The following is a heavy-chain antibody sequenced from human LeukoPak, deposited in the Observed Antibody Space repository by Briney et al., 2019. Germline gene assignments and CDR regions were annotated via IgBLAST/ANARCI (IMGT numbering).Heavy chain of an antibody. V-gene: IGHV3-33*08. Sequence: GGSLRLSCAASGFTFSSYAMSWVRQAPGKRLEWVAVIWDDGNNKRYANSVNGRFTISRDNSENTLYLQMNGLTAEDTAMYYCARDSYQDYYGRFDPWGQGTLVIVSS. CDR1: GFTFSSYA. CDR3: ARDSYQDYYGRFDP. D-gene: IGHD3-10*01. J-gene: IGHJ5*02. CDR2: IWDDGNNK.